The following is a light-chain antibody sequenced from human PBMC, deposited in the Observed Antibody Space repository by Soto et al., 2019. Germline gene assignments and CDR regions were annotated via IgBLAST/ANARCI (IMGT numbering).Light chain of an antibody. CDR2: DAS. J-gene: IGKJ5*01. V-gene: IGKV1-33*01. CDR3: HQYDDTPIT. Sequence: DIQMTQSPSSLSASVGDRLTITCQASQDISNYLNGYQQKPGKAPKLLISDASILETGVPSRFSGSGSGTDFTFPISNLQPEDIATYYCHQYDDTPITFGQGTRLDIK. CDR1: QDISNY.